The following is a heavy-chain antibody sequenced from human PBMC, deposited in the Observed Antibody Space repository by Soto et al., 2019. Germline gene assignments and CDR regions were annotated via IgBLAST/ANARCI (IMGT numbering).Heavy chain of an antibody. J-gene: IGHJ4*02. CDR2: TYYRSRWHN. CDR1: GDSVSNNNAA. CDR3: ASGFSLDS. Sequence: QVQLQQSGPGLVKPSQTLSLTCAISGDSVSNNNAAWNWIRQTPSRGLEWLGRTYYRSRWHNDYEVSVKSRIAINPDTSKNQFSLQLTSVTPEDTAVYFCASGFSLDSWGQGTLVTVSS. V-gene: IGHV6-1*01.